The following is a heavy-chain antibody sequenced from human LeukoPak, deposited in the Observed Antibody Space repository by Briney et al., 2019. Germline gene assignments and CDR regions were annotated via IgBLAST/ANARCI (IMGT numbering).Heavy chain of an antibody. CDR2: IYHSGST. CDR1: GYSLTSGYY. D-gene: IGHD3-10*01. CDR3: ARDQDYHGSGSYGPDY. V-gene: IGHV4-38-2*02. J-gene: IGHJ4*02. Sequence: SETLSLTCTVSGYSLTSGYYWGWIRQPPGKGLEWIGSIYHSGSTFYNPSLKSRVTISVDPSKNQFSLKLSSVTAADTAVYYCARDQDYHGSGSYGPDYWGQGILVTVSS.